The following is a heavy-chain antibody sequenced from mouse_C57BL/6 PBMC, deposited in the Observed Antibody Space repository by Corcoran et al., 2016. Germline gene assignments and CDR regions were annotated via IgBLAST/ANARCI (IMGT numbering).Heavy chain of an antibody. CDR2: INPYNGGT. Sequence: EVQLQQSRPVLENPGASVKMSCKASGYPFTDNYMNWVKQSHGKSLEWIGVINPYNGGTSYNQKFKGKATLTVDKSSSTAYMELNSLTSEDSAGYYCARLYYGSSYVGYFDVWGTGTTVTVSS. CDR1: GYPFTDNY. D-gene: IGHD1-1*01. CDR3: ARLYYGSSYVGYFDV. V-gene: IGHV1-19*01. J-gene: IGHJ1*03.